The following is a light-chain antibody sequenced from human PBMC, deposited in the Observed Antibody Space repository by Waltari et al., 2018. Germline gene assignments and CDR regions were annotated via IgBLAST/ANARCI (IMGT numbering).Light chain of an antibody. CDR3: FSYAGSNNLV. Sequence: QSALTQPPSASGSPGQSVTISCTGTSSDVGAYTYVSWYQQHPDKAPQLMIFEVSQRPSGVPDRFSGSKSGNTASLTVSGLQAEDEADYYCFSYAGSNNLVFGGGTKLTVL. J-gene: IGLJ2*01. CDR2: EVS. CDR1: SSDVGAYTY. V-gene: IGLV2-8*01.